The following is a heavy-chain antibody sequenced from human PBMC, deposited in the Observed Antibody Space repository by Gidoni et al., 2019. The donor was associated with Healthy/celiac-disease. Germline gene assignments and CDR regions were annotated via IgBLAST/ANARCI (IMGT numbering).Heavy chain of an antibody. CDR1: GYTFTSYG. J-gene: IGHJ3*02. V-gene: IGHV1-18*01. D-gene: IGHD3-3*01. CDR2: ISAYNGNT. Sequence: QVQLVQSSAEVKKPGASVKVSCKASGYTFTSYGISWVRQAPGQGLEWMGWISAYNGNTNYAQKLQGRVTMTTDTSTSTAYMELRSLRSDDTAVYYCASSVINPIWSGYTDAFDIWGQGTMVTVSS. CDR3: ASSVINPIWSGYTDAFDI.